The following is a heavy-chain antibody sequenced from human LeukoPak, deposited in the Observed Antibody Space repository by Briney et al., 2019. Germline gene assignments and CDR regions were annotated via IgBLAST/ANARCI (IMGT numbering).Heavy chain of an antibody. CDR3: ASVDTAMATDY. J-gene: IGHJ4*02. V-gene: IGHV3-23*01. CDR2: ISGSGGST. Sequence: GGSLRLSCAASGFTLSTYWMSWVRQAPGKGLEWVSAISGSGGSTYYADSVKGRFTISRDNSKNTLYLQMNSLRAEDTAVYYCASVDTAMATDYWGQGTLVTVSS. D-gene: IGHD5-18*01. CDR1: GFTLSTYW.